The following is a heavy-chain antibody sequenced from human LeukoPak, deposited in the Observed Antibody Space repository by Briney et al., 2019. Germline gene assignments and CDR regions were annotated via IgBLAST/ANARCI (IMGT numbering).Heavy chain of an antibody. CDR3: ARYSTTWPYWYFDL. V-gene: IGHV3-23*01. D-gene: IGHD6-13*01. CDR2: ISGSGDRT. CDR1: GFTFNNYA. J-gene: IGHJ2*01. Sequence: PGGSLRLSCAASGFTFNNYAMSWFRQTPGKGLEWVSAISGSGDRTYYAESVKGRFSISRDNSKNTLYLQMHSLRAEDTAVYYCARYSTTWPYWYFDLWGRGTLVTVSS.